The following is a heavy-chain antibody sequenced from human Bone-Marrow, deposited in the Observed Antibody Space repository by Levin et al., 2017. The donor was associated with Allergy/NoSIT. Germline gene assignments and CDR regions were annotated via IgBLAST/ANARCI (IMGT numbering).Heavy chain of an antibody. CDR1: GYTFTSYY. CDR3: ARAGIAAAEGTINY. V-gene: IGHV1-46*01. D-gene: IGHD6-13*01. Sequence: GESLKISCKASGYTFTSYYMHWVRQAPGQGLEWMGIVNPSGGSTTYAQKFQGRVTMTRDTSTSTVYMELSSLRSEDTAVYYCARAGIAAAEGTINYWGQGTLVTVSS. J-gene: IGHJ4*02. CDR2: VNPSGGST.